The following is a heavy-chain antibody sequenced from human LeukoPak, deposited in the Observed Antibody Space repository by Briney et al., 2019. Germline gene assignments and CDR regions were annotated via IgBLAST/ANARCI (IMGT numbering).Heavy chain of an antibody. V-gene: IGHV3-23*01. CDR1: GFTFSNYA. D-gene: IGHD4-17*01. Sequence: GGSLRLSCAASGFTFSNYAMSWVRQAPGKGLEWVSSISDTDASSYHADSVKGRFTISRDNSKNTLFLQMNSLRAEDTAVYYCASSPPTVITVSYFDSWGQGTLVPVSS. CDR2: ISDTDASS. CDR3: ASSPPTVITVSYFDS. J-gene: IGHJ4*02.